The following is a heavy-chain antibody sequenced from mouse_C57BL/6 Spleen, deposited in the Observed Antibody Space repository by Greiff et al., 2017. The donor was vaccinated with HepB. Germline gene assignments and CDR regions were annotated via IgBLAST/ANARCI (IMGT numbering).Heavy chain of an antibody. V-gene: IGHV3-6*01. Sequence: EVKLMESGPGLVKPSQSLSLTCSVTGYSITSGYYWNWIRQFPGNKLEWMGYISYDGSNNYNPSLKNRISITRDTSKNQFFLKLNSVTTEDTATYYCARGGYDYDTFAYWGQGTLVTVSA. D-gene: IGHD2-4*01. CDR3: ARGGYDYDTFAY. CDR1: GYSITSGYY. CDR2: ISYDGSN. J-gene: IGHJ3*01.